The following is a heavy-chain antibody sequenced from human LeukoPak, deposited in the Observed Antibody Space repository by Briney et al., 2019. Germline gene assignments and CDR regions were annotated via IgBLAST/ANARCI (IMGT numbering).Heavy chain of an antibody. CDR3: ARSNGKTIAAVSSGFDP. Sequence: SETLSLTCTVSGGSISSYYWSWIRQPPGKELEWIGYIYYSGSTNYNPSLKSRVTISVDTSKNQFSLKLSSVTAADTAVYYCARSNGKTIAAVSSGFDPWGQGTLVTVSS. J-gene: IGHJ5*02. CDR2: IYYSGST. CDR1: GGSISSYY. D-gene: IGHD6-25*01. V-gene: IGHV4-59*01.